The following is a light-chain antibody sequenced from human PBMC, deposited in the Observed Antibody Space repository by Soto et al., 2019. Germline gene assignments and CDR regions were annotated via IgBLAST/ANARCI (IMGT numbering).Light chain of an antibody. CDR3: QQHNNWPVT. J-gene: IGKJ5*01. CDR1: QSIGDA. CDR2: VTS. V-gene: IGKV3-11*01. Sequence: EIVLTQSPATLSLSPGERATLSCRASQSIGDALDWYQQKPGQAPRLLVYVTSHRASGIPARFSGSGSATDFTLTIPSLAPEDFAIYYCQQHNNWPVTFGQGTRLEIK.